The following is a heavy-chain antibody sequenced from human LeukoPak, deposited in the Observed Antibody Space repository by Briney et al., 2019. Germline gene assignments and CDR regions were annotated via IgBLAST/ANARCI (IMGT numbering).Heavy chain of an antibody. CDR3: ARVWGDYDILTGYLDY. CDR1: GFTFSSYW. D-gene: IGHD3-9*01. Sequence: PGGSLRLSCEASGFTFSSYWMSWVRQAPGKGLEWVANIKQDGSEKYYVDSVKSRFTISRDNAKNSLYLQMNSLRAEDTAVYYCARVWGDYDILTGYLDYWGQGTLVTVSS. J-gene: IGHJ4*02. V-gene: IGHV3-7*01. CDR2: IKQDGSEK.